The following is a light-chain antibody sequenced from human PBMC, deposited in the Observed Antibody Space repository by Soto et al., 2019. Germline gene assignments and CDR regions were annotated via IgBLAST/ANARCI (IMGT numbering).Light chain of an antibody. CDR3: QTGGTGIL. V-gene: IGLV4-69*01. CDR1: SGHSSYA. J-gene: IGLJ2*01. Sequence: QLVLTQSPSASASLGASVKLTCTLSSGHSSYAIAWHQQQPEKGPRYLMKLNSDGSHSKGDGIPDRFSGSSSGAERYLTISRLQSEDEADYYCQTGGTGILFGGGTKVTVL. CDR2: LNSDGSH.